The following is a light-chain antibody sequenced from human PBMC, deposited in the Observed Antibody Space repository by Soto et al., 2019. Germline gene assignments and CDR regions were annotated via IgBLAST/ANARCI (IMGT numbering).Light chain of an antibody. J-gene: IGKJ1*01. CDR3: QQYNSYSPLT. Sequence: DIQMTQSPSTLSASVGDRVTITCRASQSISSWLAWYQQKPGKAPKLLIYDASSLESGVPSRFSGSGSGTALTLTIISLQPDDFATYYCQQYNSYSPLTFGQGTKVEIK. CDR1: QSISSW. CDR2: DAS. V-gene: IGKV1-5*01.